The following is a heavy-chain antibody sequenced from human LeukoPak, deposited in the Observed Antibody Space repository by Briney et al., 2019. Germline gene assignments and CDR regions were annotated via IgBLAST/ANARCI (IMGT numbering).Heavy chain of an antibody. CDR2: INSDGSIT. D-gene: IGHD5-18*01. V-gene: IGHV3-74*01. Sequence: GGSLRLSCAASRFTFTTYWMHWVRQAPGKGLVWVSHINSDGSITSYADSVKGRFTISRDNAKNTLYLQMNSLRAEDTAVYYCARDAVDTANAVWGQGTTVTVSS. CDR1: RFTFTTYW. J-gene: IGHJ6*02. CDR3: ARDAVDTANAV.